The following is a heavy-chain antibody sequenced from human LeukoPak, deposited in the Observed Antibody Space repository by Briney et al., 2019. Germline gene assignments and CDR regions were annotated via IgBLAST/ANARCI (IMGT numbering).Heavy chain of an antibody. V-gene: IGHV4-34*01. CDR2: INHSGST. J-gene: IGHJ5*02. CDR3: ERGLGIWGSACSISCYWFDT. Sequence: SETLSLTCAVYGGSFSGYYWSWIRQPPGKGLEWIGEINHSGSTNYNPSLKSRVTISVDTSKNQFSLTLSSVTAADTAVDYCERGLGIWGSACSISCYWFDTWGQGTLVTVSS. CDR1: GGSFSGYY. D-gene: IGHD2-2*01.